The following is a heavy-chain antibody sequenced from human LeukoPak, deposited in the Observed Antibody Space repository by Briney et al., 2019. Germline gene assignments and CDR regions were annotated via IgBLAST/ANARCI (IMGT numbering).Heavy chain of an antibody. CDR2: INPNSGGT. CDR3: ARSPTVRGVHFDY. V-gene: IGHV1-2*02. Sequence: ASVKVSCKASGYTFTGYYMHWVRQAPGQGLEWMGWINPNSGGTNYAQKFQGRVTMTRDTSISTAYTELSRLRSDDTAVYYCARSPTVRGVHFDYWGQGTLVTVSS. J-gene: IGHJ4*02. CDR1: GYTFTGYY. D-gene: IGHD3-10*01.